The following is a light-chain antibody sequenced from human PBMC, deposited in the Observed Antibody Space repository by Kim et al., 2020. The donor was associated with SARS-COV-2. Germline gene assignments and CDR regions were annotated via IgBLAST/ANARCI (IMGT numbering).Light chain of an antibody. J-gene: IGKJ2*01. CDR2: GAS. CDR3: QHYNGSPYT. CDR1: QSIRRSY. V-gene: IGKV3-20*01. Sequence: EIVLTQSPGTLSLSPGERATLSCRASQSIRRSYLAWYQQKPGQTPRLLIYGASNRATDIPDRFSGTGSGTDFILTINRLEPEDFAVYYCQHYNGSPYTFGQGNKLEI.